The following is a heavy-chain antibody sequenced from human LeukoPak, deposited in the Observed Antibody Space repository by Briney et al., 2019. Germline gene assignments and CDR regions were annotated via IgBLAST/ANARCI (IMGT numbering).Heavy chain of an antibody. CDR3: ARMVVVVPAANYYYGMDV. J-gene: IGHJ6*02. V-gene: IGHV4-34*01. CDR1: GGSFSGYY. D-gene: IGHD2-2*01. Sequence: SETLSLTCAVYGGSFSGYYWSWIRQPPGKGLEWIGEINHSGSTNYNPSLKSRVTVSVDTSKNQFSLKLSSVTAADTAVYYCARMVVVVPAANYYYGMDVWGQGTTVTVSS. CDR2: INHSGST.